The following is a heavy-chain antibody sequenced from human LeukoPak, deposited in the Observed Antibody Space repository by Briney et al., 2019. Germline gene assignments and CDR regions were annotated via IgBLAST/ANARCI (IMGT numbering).Heavy chain of an antibody. CDR1: GFTFSSYE. J-gene: IGHJ5*02. Sequence: GGSLRLSCAASGFTFSSYEMNWVRQAPGKGLEWVANIKQDGSEKYYVDSVKGRFTISRDNAKNSLYLQMNSLRAEDTAVYYCARDISAMVTYWFDPWGQGTLVTVSS. V-gene: IGHV3-7*01. CDR3: ARDISAMVTYWFDP. CDR2: IKQDGSEK. D-gene: IGHD5-18*01.